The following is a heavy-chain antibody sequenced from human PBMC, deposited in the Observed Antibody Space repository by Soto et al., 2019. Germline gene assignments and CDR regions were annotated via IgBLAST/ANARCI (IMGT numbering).Heavy chain of an antibody. D-gene: IGHD3-3*01. V-gene: IGHV3-30*18. CDR3: AKDGLRFLEWLSYFDY. J-gene: IGHJ4*02. CDR2: ISYDGSNK. CDR1: EFTFSSYG. Sequence: VQLVESGGGLVKRGGSLRLSCAASEFTFSSYGMHWVRQAPGKGLEWVAVISYDGSNKYYVDSVKGRFTISRDNSKNTLYLQMNSLRAEDTAVYYCAKDGLRFLEWLSYFDYWGQGTLVTVSS.